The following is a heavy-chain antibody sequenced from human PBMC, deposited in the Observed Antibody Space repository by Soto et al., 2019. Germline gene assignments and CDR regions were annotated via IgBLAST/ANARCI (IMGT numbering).Heavy chain of an antibody. D-gene: IGHD3-16*01. CDR3: ARLTGSPPRAENWFDP. CDR2: IYYSGST. CDR1: GGSISSGGYY. V-gene: IGHV4-31*03. Sequence: PSETLSLTCTVSGGSISSGGYYWSWIRQHPGKGLEWIGYIYYSGSTYYNPSLKSRVTISVDTSKNQFSLKLSSVTAADTAVYYCARLTGSPPRAENWFDPWGQGTLVTVSS. J-gene: IGHJ5*02.